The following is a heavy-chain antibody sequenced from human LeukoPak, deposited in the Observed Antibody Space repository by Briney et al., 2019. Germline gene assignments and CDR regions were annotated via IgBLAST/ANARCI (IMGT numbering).Heavy chain of an antibody. Sequence: SETLSLTCTVSGGSISSYYWSWIRQPPGKGLEWIGYIYYSGSTNYNPSLKSRVTISVDTSKNQFSLKLSSVTAADTAVYYCARVRSYDSSGFWFDPWGQGTLVTVSS. J-gene: IGHJ5*02. CDR1: GGSISSYY. D-gene: IGHD3-22*01. CDR3: ARVRSYDSSGFWFDP. CDR2: IYYSGST. V-gene: IGHV4-59*01.